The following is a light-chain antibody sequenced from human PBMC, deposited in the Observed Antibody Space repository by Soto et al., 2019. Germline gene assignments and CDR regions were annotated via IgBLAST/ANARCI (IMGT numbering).Light chain of an antibody. CDR3: HQYGNSPQT. CDR2: GAS. CDR1: QSVSSN. J-gene: IGKJ1*01. V-gene: IGKV3-20*01. Sequence: IVLTQSTGTLSLSPGPSATLFCRASQSVSSNLAWYQQKHGQAPRLIIYGASTRATGIPARFSGSGSGTVFNLTINILETDDFAVYYCHQYGNSPQTFGQGTKVDIK.